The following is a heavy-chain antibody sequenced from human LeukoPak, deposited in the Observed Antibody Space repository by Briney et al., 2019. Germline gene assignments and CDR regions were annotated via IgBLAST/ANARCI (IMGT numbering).Heavy chain of an antibody. CDR3: ARDRDWNYFGAYSWFDP. V-gene: IGHV4-4*07. CDR1: GGSISSYY. J-gene: IGHJ5*02. D-gene: IGHD1-7*01. CDR2: IYTSGST. Sequence: SETLSLTCTVSGGSISSYYWSWIRQPAGKGLEWIGRIYTSGSTNYNPSLKSRVTMSVDTSKNQFSLKLSSVTAADTAVYYCARDRDWNYFGAYSWFDPWGQGTLVTVSS.